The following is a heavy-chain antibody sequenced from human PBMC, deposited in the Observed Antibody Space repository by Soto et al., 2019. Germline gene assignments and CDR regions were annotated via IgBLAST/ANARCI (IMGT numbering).Heavy chain of an antibody. CDR3: ARFLVSRRSSSCLDS. J-gene: IGHJ4*02. CDR2: ISAYNGNT. CDR1: GYTFTIDG. V-gene: IGHV1-18*01. D-gene: IGHD6-6*01. Sequence: QVQLAQSGAEVKKPGASVKVSCKASGYTFTIDGISWVRQAPGQGLEWMGWISAYNGNTNYAQKLQGRVTMTTDTSTSTAYMELRSLRSDDTAVYYCARFLVSRRSSSCLDSWGQGTLVTVSS.